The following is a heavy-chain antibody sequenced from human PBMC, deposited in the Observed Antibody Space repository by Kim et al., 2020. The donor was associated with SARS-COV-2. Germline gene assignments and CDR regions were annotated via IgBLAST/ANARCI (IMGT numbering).Heavy chain of an antibody. J-gene: IGHJ4*02. Sequence: GGSLRLSCAASGFTFSSYAMSWVRQAPGKGLEWVSTISGSGGSTYYADSVKGRFTISRDNSKNTLYLQMNSLRAEATAVYYCAKGVVQYTSPGDYWGQRTLVTVSS. CDR1: GFTFSSYA. CDR3: AKGVVQYTSPGDY. D-gene: IGHD2-15*01. CDR2: ISGSGGST. V-gene: IGHV3-23*01.